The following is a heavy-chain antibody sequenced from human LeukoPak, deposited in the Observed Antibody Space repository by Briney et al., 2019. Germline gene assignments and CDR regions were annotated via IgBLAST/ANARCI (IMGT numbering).Heavy chain of an antibody. Sequence: GASVKVSCKASGYIFTTYYMHWVRQAPGQGLEWMGWINPYSGGTNYAQKFEGRVTMTRDTSISTVYMELSRLISDDTAVYYCARDGQYSSSSDWLDPWAQGTLVTVSS. CDR3: ARDGQYSSSSDWLDP. V-gene: IGHV1-2*02. J-gene: IGHJ5*02. D-gene: IGHD6-13*01. CDR1: GYIFTTYY. CDR2: INPYSGGT.